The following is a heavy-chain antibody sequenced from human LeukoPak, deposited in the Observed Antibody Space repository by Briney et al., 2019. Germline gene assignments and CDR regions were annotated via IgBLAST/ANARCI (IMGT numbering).Heavy chain of an antibody. V-gene: IGHV4-30-2*01. J-gene: IGHJ5*02. Sequence: SQTLSLTCAVSGGSISSGGYSWSWIRQPPGKGLEWIGYIYHSGSTYYNPSLKSRVTISVDRSKNQFSLKLRSVTAADTAVYYCARHNLYCSGGSCYPNWFDPWGQGTLVTVSS. D-gene: IGHD2-15*01. CDR3: ARHNLYCSGGSCYPNWFDP. CDR1: GGSISSGGYS. CDR2: IYHSGST.